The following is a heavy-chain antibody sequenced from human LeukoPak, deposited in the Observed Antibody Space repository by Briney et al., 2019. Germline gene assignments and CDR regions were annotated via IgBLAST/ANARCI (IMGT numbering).Heavy chain of an antibody. V-gene: IGHV1-18*04. CDR3: ARGETYYYGSGSRSAFDL. CDR1: GYTFSTYG. CDR2: ISAYNGDR. J-gene: IGHJ3*01. D-gene: IGHD3-10*01. Sequence: ASVKVSCKASGYTFSTYGITWVRQAPGQGLEWMGWISAYNGDRDYAQSLQDKMTMTTDTSMSTAYMELENLTPDDTAVYFCARGETYYYGSGSRSAFDLWGQGTVVIVSS.